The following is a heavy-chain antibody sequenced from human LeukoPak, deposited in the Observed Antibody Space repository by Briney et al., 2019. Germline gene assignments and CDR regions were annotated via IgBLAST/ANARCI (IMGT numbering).Heavy chain of an antibody. CDR3: ATTSGYRNYYYYYIDV. D-gene: IGHD3-22*01. CDR1: GGSISSTIYY. Sequence: PSETLSLTCTVSGGSISSTIYYWGWIRQTPGKGLEWIGTSYYGGNSYYNPSLKSRVTISVDGSKNQFSLTLTSVTAADTAVYYCATTSGYRNYYYYYIDVWGKGTTVTVSS. J-gene: IGHJ6*03. CDR2: SYYGGNS. V-gene: IGHV4-39*01.